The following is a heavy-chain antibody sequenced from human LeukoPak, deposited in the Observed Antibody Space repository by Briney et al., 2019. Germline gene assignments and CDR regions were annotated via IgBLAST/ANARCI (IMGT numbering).Heavy chain of an antibody. CDR1: GYTFTGYY. CDR3: ARDRRPIGSPTNDAFDI. CDR2: INPNSGGT. Sequence: GASVKVSCKASGYTFTGYYMHWVRQAPVQGLEWMGWINPNSGGTNYAQKFQGRVTMTRDTSISTAYMELSRLRSDDTAVYYCARDRRPIGSPTNDAFDIWGQGTMVTVSS. J-gene: IGHJ3*02. D-gene: IGHD1-26*01. V-gene: IGHV1-2*02.